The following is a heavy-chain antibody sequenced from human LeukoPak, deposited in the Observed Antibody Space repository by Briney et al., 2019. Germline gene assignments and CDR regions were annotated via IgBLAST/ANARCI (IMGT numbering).Heavy chain of an antibody. CDR1: GYTFPSYG. Sequence: ASVKVSCKASGYTFPSYGISWVRQAPGQGLEWMGWISAYNGNTNYAQKLQGRVTMTTDTSTSTAYMELRSLRSDDTAVYYCARGDDILTGLLFNPWGQGTLVTVSS. V-gene: IGHV1-18*01. J-gene: IGHJ5*02. CDR2: ISAYNGNT. CDR3: ARGDDILTGLLFNP. D-gene: IGHD3-9*01.